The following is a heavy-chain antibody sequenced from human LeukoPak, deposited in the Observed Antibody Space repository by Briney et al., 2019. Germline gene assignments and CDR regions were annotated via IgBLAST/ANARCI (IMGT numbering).Heavy chain of an antibody. CDR1: GYTFTGYY. CDR2: INPNSGGT. J-gene: IGHJ4*02. Sequence: ASVKVSCKASGYTFTGYYMHWVRQAPGQGLEWMGWINPNSGGTNYAQKFQGRVTMTRDTPISTAYMELSRLRSDDMAVYYCARWPRRYYDSSGYPFDYWGQGTLVTVSS. CDR3: ARWPRRYYDSSGYPFDY. V-gene: IGHV1-2*02. D-gene: IGHD3-22*01.